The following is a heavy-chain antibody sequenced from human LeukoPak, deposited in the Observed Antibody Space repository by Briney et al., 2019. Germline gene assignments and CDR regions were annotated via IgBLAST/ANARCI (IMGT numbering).Heavy chain of an antibody. J-gene: IGHJ4*02. CDR1: GYTFTSYG. CDR2: IKPDTGAT. CDR3: ARDHDFGPDY. V-gene: IGHV1-18*01. Sequence: GASVKVSCKASGYTFTSYGISWVRQAPGQGLEWMGWIKPDTGATNFAQKFHGRLTMTTDTSISTGYMELRSLTSDDTAMYYCARDHDFGPDYWGQGTLVTVS. D-gene: IGHD4/OR15-4a*01.